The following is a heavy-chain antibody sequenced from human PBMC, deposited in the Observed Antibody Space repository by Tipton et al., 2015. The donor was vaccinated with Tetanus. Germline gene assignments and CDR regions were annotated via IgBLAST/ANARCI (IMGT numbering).Heavy chain of an antibody. V-gene: IGHV4-34*01. CDR2: INDSGST. Sequence: LRLSCAVYGGSFSGYYWNWIRQPPGKGLEWIGEINDSGSTSYNPSLKSRVTISVDTSKNHFSLNLSSVTAADTAVYYCARWETVTTKIHYWGQGTLVTVSS. J-gene: IGHJ4*02. CDR1: GGSFSGYY. D-gene: IGHD4-17*01. CDR3: ARWETVTTKIHY.